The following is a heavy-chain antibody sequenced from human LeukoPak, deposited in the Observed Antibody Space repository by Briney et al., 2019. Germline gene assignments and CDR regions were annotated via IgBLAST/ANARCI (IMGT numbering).Heavy chain of an antibody. CDR3: ATNSPIVGAPVFDY. D-gene: IGHD1-26*01. Sequence: PGGSLRLSCAASGFTFSSYSMNWVRQAPGKGLEWVAVISYDGSNKYYADSVKGRFTISRDNSKNTLYLQMNSLRAEDTAVYYCATNSPIVGAPVFDYWGQGTLVTVSS. V-gene: IGHV3-30*03. CDR2: ISYDGSNK. CDR1: GFTFSSYS. J-gene: IGHJ4*02.